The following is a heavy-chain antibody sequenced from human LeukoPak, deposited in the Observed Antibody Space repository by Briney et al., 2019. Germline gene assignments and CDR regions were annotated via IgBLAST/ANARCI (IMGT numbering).Heavy chain of an antibody. Sequence: KPGGSLRLSCAASGFTFSSWVMNWVRQAPGKGLEWVSSINTDSSYIYYADSVKGRFTISRDNAKNSLYLQMNSLSAEDTAIYYCARQAPGERYGHDYWGQGTLVTVSS. D-gene: IGHD3-10*01. CDR2: INTDSSYI. V-gene: IGHV3-21*01. J-gene: IGHJ4*02. CDR1: GFTFSSWV. CDR3: ARQAPGERYGHDY.